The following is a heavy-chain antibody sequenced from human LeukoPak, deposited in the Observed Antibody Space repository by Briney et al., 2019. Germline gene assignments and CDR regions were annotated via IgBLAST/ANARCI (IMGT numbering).Heavy chain of an antibody. J-gene: IGHJ4*02. CDR3: ASRGRDGYNYEPQTYYFDY. D-gene: IGHD5-24*01. V-gene: IGHV5-10-1*01. CDR1: GYSFTSYW. CDR2: IDPSDSYT. Sequence: PGESLRISCKGSGYSFTSYWISWVRQMPGKGLEWMGRIDPSDSYTNYSPSFQGHVTISADKSISTAYLQWSSLKASDTAMYYCASRGRDGYNYEPQTYYFDYGGQGTLVTVSS.